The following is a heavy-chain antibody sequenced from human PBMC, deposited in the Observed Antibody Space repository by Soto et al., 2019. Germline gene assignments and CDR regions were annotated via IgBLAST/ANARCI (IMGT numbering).Heavy chain of an antibody. CDR2: IYPGDSDT. J-gene: IGHJ3*02. D-gene: IGHD6-13*01. Sequence: GESLKISCKVSGYSFTSYWIGWVRQMPGKGLEWMGIIYPGDSDTRYSPSFQGQVTISADKSISTAYLQWSSLRASDTAMYYCARHYGSSFSNDAFDIWGQGTMVTVSS. CDR3: ARHYGSSFSNDAFDI. V-gene: IGHV5-51*01. CDR1: GYSFTSYW.